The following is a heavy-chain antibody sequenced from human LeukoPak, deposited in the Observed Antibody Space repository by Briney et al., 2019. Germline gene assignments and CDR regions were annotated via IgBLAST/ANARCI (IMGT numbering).Heavy chain of an antibody. V-gene: IGHV4-59*01. J-gene: IGHJ4*02. CDR3: ARDFYGSGLFDY. CDR2: IYYSEST. D-gene: IGHD3-10*01. Sequence: SETLSLTCTVSGVSISTYYWSWIRQPPGKGLEWNGYIYYSESTNSNPSLSVRVTMSVDTSKNQFSLKLTSVTAADTAVYYCARDFYGSGLFDYWGQGSLVTVSS. CDR1: GVSISTYY.